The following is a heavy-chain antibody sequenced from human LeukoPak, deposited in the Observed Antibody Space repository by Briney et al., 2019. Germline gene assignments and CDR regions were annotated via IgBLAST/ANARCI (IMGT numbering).Heavy chain of an antibody. J-gene: IGHJ4*02. D-gene: IGHD1-26*01. CDR3: ARDLGALIDY. Sequence: GGSLRLSCAASGFTVSSNYMSWVRQAPGKGLEWVSVIYSGGSTYYADSVKGRFTISRDNAKNSLYLQMNSLRAEDTAVYYCARDLGALIDYWGQGTLVTVSS. V-gene: IGHV3-53*01. CDR1: GFTVSSNY. CDR2: IYSGGST.